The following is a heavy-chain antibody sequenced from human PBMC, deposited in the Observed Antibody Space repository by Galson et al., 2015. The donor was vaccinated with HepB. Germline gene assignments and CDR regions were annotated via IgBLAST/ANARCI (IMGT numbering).Heavy chain of an antibody. J-gene: IGHJ5*02. V-gene: IGHV1-24*01. Sequence: SVKVSCKVSGYTLTKLSMHWVRQAPGKGLEWMGGFDPEDGETIYAQKFQGRVTMTEDTSTDTAYMELSSLRSEDTAVYYCATSHYYGSGNTNWFDPWGQGTLVTVSS. CDR3: ATSHYYGSGNTNWFDP. D-gene: IGHD3-10*01. CDR2: FDPEDGET. CDR1: GYTLTKLS.